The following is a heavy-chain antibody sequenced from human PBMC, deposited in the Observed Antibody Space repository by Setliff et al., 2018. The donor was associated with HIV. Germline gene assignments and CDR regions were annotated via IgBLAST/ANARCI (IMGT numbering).Heavy chain of an antibody. V-gene: IGHV3-30*04. J-gene: IGHJ4*02. Sequence: GGSLRLSCAASGFTFSSYAMHWVRQAPGKGLEWVAVISYDGSNKYYADSVKGRFTISRDNSKNTLYLQMNSLRAEDTAVYYCARDRYYYVIEYWGQGTLVTVSS. D-gene: IGHD3-10*02. CDR2: ISYDGSNK. CDR3: ARDRYYYVIEY. CDR1: GFTFSSYA.